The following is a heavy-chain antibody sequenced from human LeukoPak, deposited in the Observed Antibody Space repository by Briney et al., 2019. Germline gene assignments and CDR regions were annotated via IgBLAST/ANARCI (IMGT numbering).Heavy chain of an antibody. D-gene: IGHD2-2*01. J-gene: IGHJ6*04. Sequence: AASVKVSCKASGYTFTGYYMHWVRQAPGQGLEWMGWINPNSGGTNYAQKFQGRVTMTRDTSISTAYMELSRLRSEDTAVYYCARQFVVVPAAMGDYYYYGMDVWGKGTTVTVSS. V-gene: IGHV1-2*02. CDR3: ARQFVVVPAAMGDYYYYGMDV. CDR2: INPNSGGT. CDR1: GYTFTGYY.